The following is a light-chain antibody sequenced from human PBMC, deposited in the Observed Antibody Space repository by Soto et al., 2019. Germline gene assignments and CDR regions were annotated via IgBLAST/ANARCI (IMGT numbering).Light chain of an antibody. CDR1: ESVSSY. CDR2: DVF. CDR3: EKRVNGPT. V-gene: IGKV3-11*01. J-gene: IGKJ4*01. Sequence: EIVFTQTPATLSLSPGERATLSCRASESVSSYLSWYQQKPGQAPRLLIFDVFKRATGIPARFSGSGSGTDFTLTISSLEPEDFAVYYCEKRVNGPTFGGGTKVEIK.